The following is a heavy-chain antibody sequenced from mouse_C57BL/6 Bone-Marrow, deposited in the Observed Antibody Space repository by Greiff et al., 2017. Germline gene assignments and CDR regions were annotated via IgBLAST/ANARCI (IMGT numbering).Heavy chain of an antibody. CDR3: ARELGREYYAMDY. Sequence: QVQLKQSGAELVKPGASVKMSCKASGYTFTSYWITWVKQRPGQGLEWIGDIYPGSGSTNYNEKFKSKATLTVDTSSSTAYMQLSSLTSEDSAVYYCARELGREYYAMDYWGQGTSVTVSS. J-gene: IGHJ4*01. D-gene: IGHD4-1*01. CDR2: IYPGSGST. CDR1: GYTFTSYW. V-gene: IGHV1-55*01.